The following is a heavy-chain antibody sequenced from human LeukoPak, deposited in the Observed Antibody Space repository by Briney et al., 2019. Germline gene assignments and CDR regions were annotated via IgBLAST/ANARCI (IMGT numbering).Heavy chain of an antibody. CDR2: IYHSGST. V-gene: IGHV4-30-2*01. CDR3: ARDSVYSSSRIFDY. D-gene: IGHD6-13*01. CDR1: GGSISSGGYY. Sequence: PSQTLSLTCTVSGGSISSGGYYWSWIRQPPGKGLEWIGYIYHSGSTCYNPSLKSRVTISVDRSKNQLSLKLSSVTAADTAVYYCARDSVYSSSRIFDYWGQGTLVTVSS. J-gene: IGHJ4*02.